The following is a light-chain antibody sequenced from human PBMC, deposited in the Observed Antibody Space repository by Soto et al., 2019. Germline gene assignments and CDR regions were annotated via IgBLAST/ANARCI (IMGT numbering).Light chain of an antibody. CDR2: GAS. CDR1: QSVSSSY. J-gene: IGKJ1*01. Sequence: EIVLTQSPGTLSLSPGERATLSCRASQSVSSSYLAWYQQKPGQAPRLLIYGASTRATGVPARFSGSGSGTEFTLTINSLQSEDFATYYCQHYNSYSEAFGQGTKVDIK. V-gene: IGKV3-20*01. CDR3: QHYNSYSEA.